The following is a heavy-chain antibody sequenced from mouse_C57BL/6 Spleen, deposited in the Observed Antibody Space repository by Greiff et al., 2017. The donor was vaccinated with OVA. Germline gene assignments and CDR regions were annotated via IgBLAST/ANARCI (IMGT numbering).Heavy chain of an antibody. Sequence: EVKLMESGGGLVKPGGSLKLSCAASGFTFSDYGMHWVRQAPEKGLEWVAYISSGSSTIYYADTVKGRFTISRDNAENTLFLQMTSLRSEDTAMYYCAREGYDYWFAYWGQGTLVTVSA. V-gene: IGHV5-17*01. CDR3: AREGYDYWFAY. CDR2: ISSGSSTI. J-gene: IGHJ3*01. CDR1: GFTFSDYG. D-gene: IGHD2-4*01.